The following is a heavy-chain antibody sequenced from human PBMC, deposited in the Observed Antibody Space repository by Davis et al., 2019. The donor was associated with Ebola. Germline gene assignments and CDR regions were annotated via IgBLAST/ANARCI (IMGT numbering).Heavy chain of an antibody. Sequence: ASVKVSCRASAYTFTTYYIHWVRQATGQGLEFMGVVNPSSGATTYARSFRGRFTMTTDKSASTFYMVLTSLASDDTADDYCARGGVSVAGDSIYFDFWGQGTRVTVSS. D-gene: IGHD6-19*01. CDR1: AYTFTTYY. V-gene: IGHV1-46*01. J-gene: IGHJ4*02. CDR2: VNPSSGAT. CDR3: ARGGVSVAGDSIYFDF.